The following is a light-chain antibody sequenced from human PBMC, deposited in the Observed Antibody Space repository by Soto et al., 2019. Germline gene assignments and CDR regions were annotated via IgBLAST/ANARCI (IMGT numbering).Light chain of an antibody. CDR2: GAS. V-gene: IGKV3-20*01. CDR3: QQYGSAPYT. J-gene: IGKJ2*01. Sequence: EIVLTQSPGTLSLSPGERATLSCRASQSVRSSDLAWYQQKPGQAPRLLIYGASSRATGIPDRFSGSGSGTDFTLIISRLEPEDFAVYYCQQYGSAPYTFGQGTKLEIK. CDR1: QSVRSSD.